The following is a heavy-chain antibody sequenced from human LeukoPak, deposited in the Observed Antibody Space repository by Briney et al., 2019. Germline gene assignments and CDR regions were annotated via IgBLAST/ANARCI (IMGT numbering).Heavy chain of an antibody. CDR3: ARGFYDSSGYYFFDY. CDR1: GGSFSGYY. Sequence: SETLSLTCAVYGGSFSGYYWSWIRQPPGKGLEWIGEINHSGSTNYNPSLKSRVTISVDTSKNQFSLKLSSVTAADTAVYYCARGFYDSSGYYFFDYWGQGTLVTVSS. J-gene: IGHJ4*02. D-gene: IGHD3-22*01. V-gene: IGHV4-34*01. CDR2: INHSGST.